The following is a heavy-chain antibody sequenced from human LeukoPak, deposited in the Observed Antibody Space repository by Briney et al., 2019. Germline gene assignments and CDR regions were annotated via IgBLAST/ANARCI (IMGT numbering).Heavy chain of an antibody. Sequence: GGSLRLSCAASGFTFSTYGMHWVRQAPGKGLEWVAVIVYDGSDKYYADSVRGRFTISRDNSKNTLYLQMNSLRAEDTAVYYCAERDAAGLDYWGQGTLVNVSS. J-gene: IGHJ4*02. CDR1: GFTFSTYG. CDR2: IVYDGSDK. V-gene: IGHV3-30*02. D-gene: IGHD6-13*01. CDR3: AERDAAGLDY.